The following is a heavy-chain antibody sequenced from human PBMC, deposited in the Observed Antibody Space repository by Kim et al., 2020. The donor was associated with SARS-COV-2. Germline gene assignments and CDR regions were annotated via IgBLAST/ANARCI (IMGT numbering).Heavy chain of an antibody. CDR3: ARLEYSSSSRLFDP. J-gene: IGHJ5*02. Sequence: SETLSLTCTVSGGSVSSSNYYWGWIRQPPGKGREWIGNIYYTGDTYDNPSLKSRVTISEDTSKNHFSLKLSSLTAAETAVYYCARLEYSSSSRLFDPWGQGTLVTVSS. D-gene: IGHD6-6*01. CDR1: GGSVSSSNYY. V-gene: IGHV4-39*02. CDR2: IYYTGDT.